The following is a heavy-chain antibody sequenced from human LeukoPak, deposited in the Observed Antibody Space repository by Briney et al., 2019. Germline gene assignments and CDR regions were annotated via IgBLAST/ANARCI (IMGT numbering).Heavy chain of an antibody. CDR3: ARGGGYSYGFGY. V-gene: IGHV1-2*02. CDR1: GYTFTAYY. Sequence: ASVKVSCKASGYTFTAYYMHWVRQAPGQGLEWMGWINPNSGDTNYVQKFQGRVTMTRDTSISTVYMELSTLRSDDTAVYYCARGGGYSYGFGYWGQGTLVTVSS. D-gene: IGHD5-12*01. J-gene: IGHJ4*02. CDR2: INPNSGDT.